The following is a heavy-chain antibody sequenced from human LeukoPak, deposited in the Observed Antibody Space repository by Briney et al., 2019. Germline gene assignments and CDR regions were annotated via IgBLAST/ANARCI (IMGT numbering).Heavy chain of an antibody. CDR2: IKQDGSDK. Sequence: GGSLRLTCEVSGFTFSSYWMNWVRQAPGKGLEWVANIKQDGSDKYYVDSVKGRFTISRDNAKNSLYLQMNSLRAEDTAVYYCAIIPRAAAGPSARSPFHYWGQGTLVTVSS. D-gene: IGHD6-13*01. CDR1: GFTFSSYW. V-gene: IGHV3-7*01. J-gene: IGHJ4*02. CDR3: AIIPRAAAGPSARSPFHY.